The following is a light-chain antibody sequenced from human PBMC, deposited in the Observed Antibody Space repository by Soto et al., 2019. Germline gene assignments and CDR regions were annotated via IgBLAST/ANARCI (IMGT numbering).Light chain of an antibody. J-gene: IGLJ1*01. CDR2: DVT. CDR1: ISDVGSYSR. V-gene: IGLV2-11*01. CDR3: CSYAGSSTYL. Sequence: VLTQPRSLSGSPGQSVTISCTGTISDVGSYSRVSWYQQHPGRAPKLIIYDVTKRPSGVPGRFSASKSGNTASLTISGLQAEDEADYYCCSYAGSSTYLFGTGTKVTVL.